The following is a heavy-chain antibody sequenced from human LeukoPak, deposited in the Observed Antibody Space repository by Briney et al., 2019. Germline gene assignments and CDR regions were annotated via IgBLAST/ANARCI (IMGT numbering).Heavy chain of an antibody. CDR3: ARGLPKHYYGSGSYYRHPDY. J-gene: IGHJ4*02. CDR1: GYTFSSYG. D-gene: IGHD3-10*01. Sequence: GASVKVSCKASGYTFSSYGISWVRQAPGQGLEWMGWISGYNGNTNYAQKFQGRVTMTRNTSISTAYMELSSLRSEDTAVYYCARGLPKHYYGSGSYYRHPDYWGQGTLVTVSS. CDR2: ISGYNGNT. V-gene: IGHV1-18*01.